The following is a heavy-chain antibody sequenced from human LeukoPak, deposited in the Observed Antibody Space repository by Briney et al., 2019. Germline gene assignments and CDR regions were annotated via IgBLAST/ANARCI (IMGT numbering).Heavy chain of an antibody. D-gene: IGHD2-2*01. V-gene: IGHV1-2*02. J-gene: IGHJ6*02. CDR2: INPNSGGT. CDR1: GYTFTGYY. Sequence: ASVKVSCKASGYTFTGYYMHWVRQAPGQGLEWMGWINPNSGGTNYAQKFQGRVTMTRDTSISTAYMELSSLRSEDTAVYYCARNIVVVPAADYYYYGMDVWGQGTTVTVSS. CDR3: ARNIVVVPAADYYYYGMDV.